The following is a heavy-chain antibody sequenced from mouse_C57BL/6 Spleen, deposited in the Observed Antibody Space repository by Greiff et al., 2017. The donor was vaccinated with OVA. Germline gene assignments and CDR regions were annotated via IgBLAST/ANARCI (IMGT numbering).Heavy chain of an antibody. J-gene: IGHJ4*01. CDR3: ARGSDYSNYYYAMDY. D-gene: IGHD2-5*01. CDR1: GYTFTTYP. CDR2: FHPYNDDT. V-gene: IGHV1-47*01. Sequence: QVHVKQSGAELVKPGASVKMSCKASGYTFTTYPIEWMKQNHGKSLEWIGNFHPYNDDTKYNEKFKSKATLTVEKSSSTVYLELSRLTSDDSAVYYCARGSDYSNYYYAMDYWGQGTSVTVSS.